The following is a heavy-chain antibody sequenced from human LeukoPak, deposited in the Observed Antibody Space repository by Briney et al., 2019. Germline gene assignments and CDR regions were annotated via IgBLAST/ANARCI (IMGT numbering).Heavy chain of an antibody. V-gene: IGHV4-59*01. Sequence: PSETLSLTCTVSGGSISRYYWSWLRQPPGKGLEWIGYIYYSGSTNYNPSLKSRVTMSVDTSKNQFSLKLSSVTAADTAVYYCARGITFGDFDYWGQGTLVTVSS. CDR2: IYYSGST. CDR3: ARGITFGDFDY. J-gene: IGHJ4*02. CDR1: GGSISRYY. D-gene: IGHD3-16*01.